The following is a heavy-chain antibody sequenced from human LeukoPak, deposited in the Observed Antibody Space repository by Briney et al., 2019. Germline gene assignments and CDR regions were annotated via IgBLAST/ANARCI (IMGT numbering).Heavy chain of an antibody. CDR3: ARVVEYCSGGSCYSDAFDI. D-gene: IGHD2-15*01. Sequence: SETLSLTCTVSGGSISSGGYYWSWIRQHPGKGLEWIGYIYYSGSTNYNPSLKSRVTISVDTSKNQFSLKLSSVTAADTAVYYCARVVEYCSGGSCYSDAFDIWGQGTMVTVSS. V-gene: IGHV4-61*08. CDR1: GGSISSGGYY. J-gene: IGHJ3*02. CDR2: IYYSGST.